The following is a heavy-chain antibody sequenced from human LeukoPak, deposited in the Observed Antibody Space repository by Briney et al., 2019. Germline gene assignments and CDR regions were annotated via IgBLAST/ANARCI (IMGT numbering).Heavy chain of an antibody. J-gene: IGHJ5*02. CDR3: ARVVWGYCSSTSCYWFDP. V-gene: IGHV4-61*02. Sequence: SETLSLTCTVSGGSISSGSYYWSWIRQPAGKGLEWIGRIYRSGSTNYNPSLKSRVTISVDTSKNQFSLKLSSVTAADTAVYYCARVVWGYCSSTSCYWFDPWGQGTLVTVSS. CDR1: GGSISSGSYY. D-gene: IGHD2-2*01. CDR2: IYRSGST.